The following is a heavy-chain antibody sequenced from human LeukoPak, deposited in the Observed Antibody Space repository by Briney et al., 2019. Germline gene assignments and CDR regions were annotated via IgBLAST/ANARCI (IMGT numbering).Heavy chain of an antibody. V-gene: IGHV4-4*07. CDR3: ARDSVGLQYRYNWFDP. CDR2: IYASGST. J-gene: IGHJ5*02. D-gene: IGHD4-11*01. CDR1: GGSISSYY. Sequence: SETLSLTCTVSGGSISSYYWSWIAQPAGKGLEWIGRIYASGSTKYNPSLKSRVTMSVDTSKNQFFLKLSSVTAADTAVYYCARDSVGLQYRYNWFDPWGQGTLVTVSS.